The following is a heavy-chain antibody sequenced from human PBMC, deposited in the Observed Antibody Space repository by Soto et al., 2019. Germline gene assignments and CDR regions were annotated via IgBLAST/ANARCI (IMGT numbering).Heavy chain of an antibody. J-gene: IGHJ4*02. CDR2: IKSKADYGTI. CDR1: GLTVTDTW. CDR3: TTGLTNYYIIRDY. V-gene: IGHV3-15*07. Sequence: EVQLVESGGDLVKPGESLRLACAVSGLTVTDTWMNWVRQAPGKGLEWVGRIKSKADYGTIDYAAPVNGRFIISVDESENTLFLQMNGLNTEDTAVYYCTTGLTNYYIIRDYWGQGTLVSVSS. D-gene: IGHD3-9*01.